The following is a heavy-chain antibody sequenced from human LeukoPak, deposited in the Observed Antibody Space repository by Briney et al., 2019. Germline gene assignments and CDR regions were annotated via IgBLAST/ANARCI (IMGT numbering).Heavy chain of an antibody. J-gene: IGHJ4*02. CDR3: VRGGYRGFDYEY. V-gene: IGHV3-21*01. CDR2: ISPGSDYI. D-gene: IGHD5-12*01. Sequence: GESLRLSCAASGFTFSTYSMNWLRLAPGKGLEWVSSISPGSDYIHYADSVKGRFTISRDNAKNSLYLQMNSLRAEDTAVYYCVRGGYRGFDYEYWGQGTLVTVSS. CDR1: GFTFSTYS.